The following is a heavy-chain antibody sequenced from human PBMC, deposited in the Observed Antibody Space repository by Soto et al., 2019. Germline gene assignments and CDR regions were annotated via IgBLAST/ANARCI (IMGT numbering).Heavy chain of an antibody. Sequence: EVQLLESGGGLVQPGGSLRLSCAASGFTFNSYAMSWVRQAPGKGLEWVSAISGSGGSTYYADSVKGRFTISRDNSKNPLYLQMNRLRAEDTAVYYCAKYSGYAPYYGMDVWGQGTTVTVSS. CDR1: GFTFNSYA. J-gene: IGHJ6*02. V-gene: IGHV3-23*01. CDR2: ISGSGGST. CDR3: AKYSGYAPYYGMDV. D-gene: IGHD5-12*01.